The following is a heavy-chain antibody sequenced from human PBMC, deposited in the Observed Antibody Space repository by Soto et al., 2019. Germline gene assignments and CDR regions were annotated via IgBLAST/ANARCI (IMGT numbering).Heavy chain of an antibody. CDR2: IYSSGST. CDR3: ARGRYYDSSGYYGY. Sequence: PSETLSLTCNVSGGSISSNSDYWGWIRQPPRKGLEWIGSIYSSGSTNYNPSLKSRVTISVDTSKKQLSLRLRSVTATDTAVYYCARGRYYDSSGYYGYWGQGTLVTVSS. V-gene: IGHV4-39*01. D-gene: IGHD3-22*01. CDR1: GGSISSNSDY. J-gene: IGHJ4*02.